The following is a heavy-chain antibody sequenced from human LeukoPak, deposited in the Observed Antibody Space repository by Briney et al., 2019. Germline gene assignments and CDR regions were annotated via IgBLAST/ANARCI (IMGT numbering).Heavy chain of an antibody. J-gene: IGHJ4*02. D-gene: IGHD2-8*01. V-gene: IGHV1-2*02. CDR3: ATNEGN. Sequence: ASVKVSCKASAYTFTGYYMHWVRQAPGQGLEWMGWINPNSGGTNYAQKFQGRVTMTEDTSTDTAYMELSSLRSEDTAVYYCATNEGNWGQGTLVTVSS. CDR2: INPNSGGT. CDR1: AYTFTGYY.